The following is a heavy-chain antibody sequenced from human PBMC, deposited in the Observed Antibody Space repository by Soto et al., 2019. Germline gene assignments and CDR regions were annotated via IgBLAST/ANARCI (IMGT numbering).Heavy chain of an antibody. CDR3: ARAGYCSGGSCYDNWFDP. CDR1: GGTFSSYT. CDR2: IIPILGIA. D-gene: IGHD2-15*01. Sequence: SVKVSCKASGGTFSSYTISWVRQAPGQGLEWMGRIIPILGIANYAQKFQGRVTITADKSTSTAYMELSSLRSEDTAVYYCARAGYCSGGSCYDNWFDPWGQGTLVTVSS. V-gene: IGHV1-69*02. J-gene: IGHJ5*02.